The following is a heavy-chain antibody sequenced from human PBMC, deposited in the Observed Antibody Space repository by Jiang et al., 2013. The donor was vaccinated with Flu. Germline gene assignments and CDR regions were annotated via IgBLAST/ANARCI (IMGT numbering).Heavy chain of an antibody. D-gene: IGHD3-10*02. CDR1: GGSISSYY. J-gene: IGHJ3*02. CDR3: ARHVADDYVVSWSGRSDAFDI. V-gene: IGHV4-59*08. CDR2: IYYSGST. Sequence: LLKPSETLSLTCTVSGGSISSYYWSWIRQPPGKGLEWIGYIYYSGSTNYNPSLKSRVTISVDTSKNQFSLKLSSVTAADTAVYYCARHVADDYVVSWSGRSDAFDIWGQGTMVTVSS.